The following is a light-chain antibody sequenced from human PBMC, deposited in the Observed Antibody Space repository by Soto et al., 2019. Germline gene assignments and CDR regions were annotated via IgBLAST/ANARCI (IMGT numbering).Light chain of an antibody. CDR3: QLLNSYPLT. CDR2: AAS. J-gene: IGKJ4*01. Sequence: DIQLTQSPSFLSASVGDRVTITCRASQGISSYLAWYQQKPGKAPKLLIYAASTLQSGVPSRFSGSGFGTEFPLTISSLQPEDFATYYCQLLNSYPLTFGGGTNVEIK. V-gene: IGKV1-9*01. CDR1: QGISSY.